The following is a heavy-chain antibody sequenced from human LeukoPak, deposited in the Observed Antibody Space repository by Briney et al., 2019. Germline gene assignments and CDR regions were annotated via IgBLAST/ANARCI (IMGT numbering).Heavy chain of an antibody. J-gene: IGHJ4*02. CDR3: ARTKTYYYGSGSYYNTQPFDY. V-gene: IGHV3-74*01. CDR1: GFTFSSYW. D-gene: IGHD3-10*01. Sequence: GGSLRLSCAASGFTFSSYWMHWVRHAPGKGLGWVSRINSDGSSTSYADSVKGRFTISRDNAKNTLYLQMNSLRAEDTAVYYCARTKTYYYGSGSYYNTQPFDYWGQGTPVTVSS. CDR2: INSDGSST.